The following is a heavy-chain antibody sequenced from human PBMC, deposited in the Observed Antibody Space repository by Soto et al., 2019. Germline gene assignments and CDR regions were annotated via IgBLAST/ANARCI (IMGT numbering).Heavy chain of an antibody. CDR2: IYYSGTT. CDR3: ARGHYYYGMDV. J-gene: IGHJ6*02. Sequence: KTSETLSLTCTVSKGSVSSGTYSWSWVRQPPGKGLEWIGYIYYSGTTYYTPSLKSRLTMSMDRANDHFSLNLTSVTAADTAVYFCARGHYYYGMDVWGQGITVTVSS. V-gene: IGHV4-30-2*01. CDR1: KGSVSSGTYS.